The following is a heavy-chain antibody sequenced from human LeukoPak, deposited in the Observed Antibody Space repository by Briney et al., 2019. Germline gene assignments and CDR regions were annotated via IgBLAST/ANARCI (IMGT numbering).Heavy chain of an antibody. V-gene: IGHV1-2*02. D-gene: IGHD5-12*01. CDR2: INPNSGGT. CDR1: GYTFTGYY. CDR3: ARPPLRGYSGYDPFDY. Sequence: GASVKVSCKASGYTFTGYYMHWVRQAPGQGLEWMGWINPNSGGTNYAQKFQGRVTMTRDTSISTAYMEPSRLRSDDTAVYYCARPPLRGYSGYDPFDYWGQGTLVTVSS. J-gene: IGHJ4*02.